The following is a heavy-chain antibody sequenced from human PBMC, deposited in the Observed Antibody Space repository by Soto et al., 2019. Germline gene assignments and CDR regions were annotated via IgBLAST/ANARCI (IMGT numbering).Heavy chain of an antibody. CDR3: AGASVDNGYDGSLDP. V-gene: IGHV3-7*01. Sequence: EVQLVESGGGLVQPGGSLRLSCAASGFTFSSYWMSWVRQAPGKGLEWVANIKQDGSEKYYVDSVKGRFTISRDNANNSLYLQMNRLIAEDTAVYYCAGASVDNGYDGSLDPWGEGTMVTVSS. D-gene: IGHD5-12*01. CDR2: IKQDGSEK. J-gene: IGHJ5*02. CDR1: GFTFSSYW.